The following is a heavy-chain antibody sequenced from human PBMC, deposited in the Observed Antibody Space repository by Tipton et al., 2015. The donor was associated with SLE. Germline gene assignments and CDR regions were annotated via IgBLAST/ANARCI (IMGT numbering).Heavy chain of an antibody. V-gene: IGHV3-30*02. CDR1: GFTFSSYG. Sequence: SLRLSCAASGFTFSSYGMHWVRQAPGKGLEWVAFIRYDGSNKYYADSVKGRFTISRDNSKNTLYLQMNSLRAEDTAVYYCAKAEMTTVTTRGWGQGTLVTVSS. J-gene: IGHJ4*02. CDR2: IRYDGSNK. D-gene: IGHD4-11*01. CDR3: AKAEMTTVTTRG.